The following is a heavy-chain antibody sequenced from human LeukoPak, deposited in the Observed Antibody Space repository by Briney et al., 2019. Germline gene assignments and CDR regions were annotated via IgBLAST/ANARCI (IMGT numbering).Heavy chain of an antibody. CDR3: AKDNPVLSYVKGGFDY. J-gene: IGHJ4*02. CDR1: GFTFNTYA. Sequence: GGSLRLSCAASGFTFNTYAMSWVRQAPGKGLEWVTFIQYDGSKKYYADYVKGRLTISRDDSKNTLYLQMNSLRAEDTAVYYCAKDNPVLSYVKGGFDYWGQGTLVTVSS. D-gene: IGHD5-18*01. CDR2: IQYDGSKK. V-gene: IGHV3-30*02.